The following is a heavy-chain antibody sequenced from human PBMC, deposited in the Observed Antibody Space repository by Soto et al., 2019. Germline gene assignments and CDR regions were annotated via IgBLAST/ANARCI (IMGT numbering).Heavy chain of an antibody. CDR1: GVTLCSYW. D-gene: IGHD2-2*02. J-gene: IGHJ5*02. CDR3: ARGYTSPWA. V-gene: IGHV3-7*03. Sequence: GGSLRLACAASGVTLCSYWVSWFRQAPGKGLEWVANINQDGTAKSYVDSVKGRFTVSRDNAKNSLFLQLDSLRAEDTAMYYCARGYTSPWAWGLGTLVTVSS. CDR2: INQDGTAK.